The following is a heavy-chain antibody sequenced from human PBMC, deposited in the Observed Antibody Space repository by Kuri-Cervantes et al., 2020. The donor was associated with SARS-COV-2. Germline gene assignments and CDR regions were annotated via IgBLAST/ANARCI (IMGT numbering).Heavy chain of an antibody. CDR1: GFTFSSYA. D-gene: IGHD1-26*01. J-gene: IGHJ6*02. Sequence: GESLKISCAASGFTFSSYAMHWVRQAPGKGLEWVSYISSSSSTIYYADSVKGRFTISRDNSKNTLYLQMNSLRAEDTAVYYCARDLFDSGSPHKPYYYYYGMDVWGQGTTVTVSS. CDR3: ARDLFDSGSPHKPYYYYYGMDV. CDR2: ISSSSSTI. V-gene: IGHV3-48*01.